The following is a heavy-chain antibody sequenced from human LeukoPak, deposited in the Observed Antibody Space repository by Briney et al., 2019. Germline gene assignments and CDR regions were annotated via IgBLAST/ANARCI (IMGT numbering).Heavy chain of an antibody. V-gene: IGHV1-18*01. CDR1: GYTFTTYG. CDR3: ARDGSLSRSGYYYGMDV. CDR2: ITVNSGNT. Sequence: ASVKVSCKASGYTFTTYGISWVRQAPGQGLEWMGWITVNSGNTNYAQKLQGRVTMTTDTSTSTAYMELRSLSSDDTAVYYCARDGSLSRSGYYYGMDVWGQGTTVTVSS. D-gene: IGHD3-10*01. J-gene: IGHJ6*02.